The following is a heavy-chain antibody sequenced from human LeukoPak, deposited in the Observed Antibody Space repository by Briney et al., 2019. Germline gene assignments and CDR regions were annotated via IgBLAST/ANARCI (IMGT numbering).Heavy chain of an antibody. V-gene: IGHV4-34*01. CDR2: IYHSGST. CDR1: GGSFSGYY. J-gene: IGHJ4*02. D-gene: IGHD3-22*01. CDR3: ARGYYDSSGYYQSPIFDY. Sequence: SETLSLTYAVYGGSFSGYYWAWMRQPPGKGLEWIGSIYHSGSTYYNPSLKSRVTISVDTSKNQFSLKLNSVTAADTAVYYCARGYYDSSGYYQSPIFDYWGQGTLVTVSS.